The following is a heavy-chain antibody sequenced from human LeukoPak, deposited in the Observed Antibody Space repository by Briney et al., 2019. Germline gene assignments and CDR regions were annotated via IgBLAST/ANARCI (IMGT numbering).Heavy chain of an antibody. J-gene: IGHJ4*02. D-gene: IGHD1-26*01. V-gene: IGHV1-69*06. CDR3: ARGSIVGATFDYFDY. CDR1: GGTFSSYA. CDR2: IIPIFGTA. Sequence: SVKVSCKASGGTFSSYAISWVRQAPGQGLEWMGGIIPIFGTANYAQKFQGRVTITADKSTSTAYMELSRLRSDDTAVYYCARGSIVGATFDYFDYWGQGTLVTVSS.